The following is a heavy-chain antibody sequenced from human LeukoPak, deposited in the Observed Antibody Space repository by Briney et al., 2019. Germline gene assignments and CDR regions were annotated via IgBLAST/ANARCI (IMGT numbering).Heavy chain of an antibody. V-gene: IGHV3-30*18. CDR1: GFTFSSYG. CDR3: AKDPYYGSGSYLFDY. D-gene: IGHD3-10*01. Sequence: GGSLRLSCAASGFTFSSYGMHWVRQAPGKGLEWVAVISYDGSNKYYADPVKGRFTISRDNSKNTLYLQMNSLRAEDTAVYYCAKDPYYGSGSYLFDYWGQGTLVTVSS. CDR2: ISYDGSNK. J-gene: IGHJ4*02.